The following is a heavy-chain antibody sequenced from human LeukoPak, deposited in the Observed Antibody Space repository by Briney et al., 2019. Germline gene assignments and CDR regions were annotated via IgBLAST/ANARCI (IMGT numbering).Heavy chain of an antibody. D-gene: IGHD2-15*01. J-gene: IGHJ4*02. V-gene: IGHV1-2*02. Sequence: ASVKVSCKASGYTFTGYYMHWVRRAPGQGLEWMGWINPNSGGTNYAQKFQGRVTMTRDTSISTAYMELSRLRSDDTAVYYCAKDSACSGGSCYSDYWGQGTLVIVSS. CDR2: INPNSGGT. CDR3: AKDSACSGGSCYSDY. CDR1: GYTFTGYY.